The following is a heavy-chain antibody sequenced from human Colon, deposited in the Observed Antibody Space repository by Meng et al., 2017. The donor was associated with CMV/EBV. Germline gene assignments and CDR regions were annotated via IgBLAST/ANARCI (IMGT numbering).Heavy chain of an antibody. J-gene: IGHJ6*02. CDR2: INPNSGNT. Sequence: ASVKVSCKASGYTLTGYYVHWVRQAPGQGLEWMGWINPNSGNTYYAQKLQGRVTMTRDTSVSTAYMELSRLRSDDTAVYYCARSGNHLGYCSSTSCNYYYYGMDVWGQGTTVTVSS. CDR1: GYTLTGYY. CDR3: ARSGNHLGYCSSTSCNYYYYGMDV. D-gene: IGHD2-2*01. V-gene: IGHV1-2*02.